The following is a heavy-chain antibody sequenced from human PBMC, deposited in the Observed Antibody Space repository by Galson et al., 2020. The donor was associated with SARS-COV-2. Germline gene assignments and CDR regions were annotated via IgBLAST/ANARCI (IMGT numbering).Heavy chain of an antibody. CDR1: GFTFSSYA. J-gene: IGHJ4*02. CDR3: AKVPPYCGGDCYSRIRRGAYFDY. V-gene: IGHV3-23*01. D-gene: IGHD2-21*01. Sequence: GGSLRLSCAASGFTFSSYAMSWVRQAPGKGLEWVSAISGSGGSTYYADSVKGRFTISRDNSKNTLYLQMNSLRAEDTAVYYCAKVPPYCGGDCYSRIRRGAYFDYWGQGTLVTVSS. CDR2: ISGSGGST.